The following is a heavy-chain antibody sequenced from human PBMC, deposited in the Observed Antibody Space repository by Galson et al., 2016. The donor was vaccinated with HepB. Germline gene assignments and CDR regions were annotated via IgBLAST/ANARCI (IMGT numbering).Heavy chain of an antibody. CDR2: ISSTSSYT. V-gene: IGHV3-11*06. D-gene: IGHD3-22*01. Sequence: SLRLSCAACGFTFSDYYMAWIRQAPGKGLECISYISSTSSYTNHADSVKGRFTISRDNAKNSLYLQMNSLRAEDTAVYYCARERGYSDSSAYPLDYWGQGTLVTVSS. J-gene: IGHJ4*02. CDR3: ARERGYSDSSAYPLDY. CDR1: GFTFSDYY.